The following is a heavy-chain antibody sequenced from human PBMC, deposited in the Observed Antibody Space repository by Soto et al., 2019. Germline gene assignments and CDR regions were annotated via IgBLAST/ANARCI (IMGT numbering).Heavy chain of an antibody. CDR3: GADPYSSGWYGPFDY. V-gene: IGHV1-58*01. CDR2: IVVGSGNT. Sequence: QMQLVQSGPEVKKPGTSVKVSCKASGFTFTSSAVQWVRQARGQRLEWIGWIVVGSGNTNYAQKFQERVTITRDMSTSAADMELSSLRSEDTAVYYCGADPYSSGWYGPFDYWGQGTLVTVSS. J-gene: IGHJ4*02. CDR1: GFTFTSSA. D-gene: IGHD6-19*01.